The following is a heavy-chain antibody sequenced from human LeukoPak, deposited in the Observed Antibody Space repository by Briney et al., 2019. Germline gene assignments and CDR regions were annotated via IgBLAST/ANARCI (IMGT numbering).Heavy chain of an antibody. CDR2: IYSGGIT. CDR3: ARDLRASYCSGGSCYSVDYYYGLDV. Sequence: GGSLRLSCAASGFSVSSYYMSWVRQAPGRGLEWVSVIYSGGITYYADSVKGRFTISRDKSNNTLYLQMNNLRAEDTAVYYCARDLRASYCSGGSCYSVDYYYGLDVWGQGTTVTVSS. CDR1: GFSVSSYY. D-gene: IGHD2-15*01. V-gene: IGHV3-53*01. J-gene: IGHJ6*02.